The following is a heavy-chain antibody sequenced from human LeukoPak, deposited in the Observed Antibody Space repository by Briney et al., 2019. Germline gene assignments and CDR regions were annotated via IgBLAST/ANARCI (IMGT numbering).Heavy chain of an antibody. D-gene: IGHD3-22*01. V-gene: IGHV1-18*01. CDR3: ARSLGYYDSSGYYLNYYYYYYMDV. J-gene: IGHJ6*03. Sequence: GASVKVSCKAPGYTFTSYGISWVRQAPGQGLEWMGWISAYNGNTNYAQKLQGRVTMTTDTSTSTAYMELRSLRSDDTAVYYCARSLGYYDSSGYYLNYYYYYYMDVWGKGTTVTVSS. CDR1: GYTFTSYG. CDR2: ISAYNGNT.